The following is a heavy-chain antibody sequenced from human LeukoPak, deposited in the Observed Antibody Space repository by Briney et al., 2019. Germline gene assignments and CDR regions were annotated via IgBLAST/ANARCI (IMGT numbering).Heavy chain of an antibody. CDR2: IWSDTINK. J-gene: IGHJ4*02. CDR3: ARALQGVTMVRGVIITGGDFDY. D-gene: IGHD3-10*01. CDR1: GFTFSSYG. Sequence: PGRSLRLSCAASGFTFSSYGMHWVRQAPGKGLEWAALIWSDTINKYYADSVKGRFTISRDNSKNTLYLQMNSPRAEDTALYYCARALQGVTMVRGVIITGGDFDYWGQGTLVTVSS. V-gene: IGHV3-33*01.